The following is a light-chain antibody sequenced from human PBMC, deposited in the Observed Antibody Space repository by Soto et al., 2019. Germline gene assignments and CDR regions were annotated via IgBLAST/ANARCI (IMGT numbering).Light chain of an antibody. CDR3: QQYCIYPPT. V-gene: IGKV1-6*01. J-gene: IGKJ1*01. CDR1: PGITND. CDR2: AAS. Sequence: ASQMIQSQYSLSASVGDRVTITCRASPGITNDLGWFQQKPAKAPKLLIYAASTLQSGVTSRFSGSGCGTDFTLTIICLQSEDFPTYYCQQYCIYPPTFGQGTKVDIK.